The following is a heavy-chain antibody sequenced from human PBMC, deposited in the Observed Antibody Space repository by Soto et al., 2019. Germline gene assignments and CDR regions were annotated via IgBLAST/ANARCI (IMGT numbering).Heavy chain of an antibody. D-gene: IGHD1-26*01. CDR1: GGSIFNYY. J-gene: IGHJ4*01. V-gene: IGHV4-59*01. CDR2: IYYTGST. Sequence: SETLSLTCNVSGGSIFNYYWSWIRQPPGKGLEWIGNIYYTGSTNYSPSLRSRVTISVDTSKNQSSLKMTSVTAADAALYYCARVMVGDHSFDTWGHGTPVTVSS. CDR3: ARVMVGDHSFDT.